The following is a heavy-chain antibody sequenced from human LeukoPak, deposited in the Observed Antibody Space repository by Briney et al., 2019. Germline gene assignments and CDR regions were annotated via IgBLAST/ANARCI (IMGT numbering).Heavy chain of an antibody. J-gene: IGHJ4*02. CDR1: GFIFSSYS. D-gene: IGHD2-8*01. CDR3: AKVMQYLRGALDY. CDR2: ISSSSTTI. Sequence: PGGSLRLSCAASGFIFSSYSMKWVRQAPGKGLEWVSYISSSSTTIYYADSVKGRFTISRDNAKNSLYLQMNSLRAEDTAVYYCAKVMQYLRGALDYWGQGTLVTVSS. V-gene: IGHV3-48*01.